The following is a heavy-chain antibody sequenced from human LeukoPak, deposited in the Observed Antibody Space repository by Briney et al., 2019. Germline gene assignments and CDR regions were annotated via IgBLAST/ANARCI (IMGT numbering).Heavy chain of an antibody. D-gene: IGHD6-19*01. CDR3: ARAQQWLVLDY. CDR1: GYTFTSYG. J-gene: IGHJ4*02. CDR2: IIPILGIA. V-gene: IGHV1-69*04. Sequence: ASVKVSCKASGYTFTSYGISWVRQAPGQGLEWMGRIIPILGIANYAQKFQGRVTITADKSTSTAYMELSSLRSEDTAVYYCARAQQWLVLDYWGQGTLVTVSS.